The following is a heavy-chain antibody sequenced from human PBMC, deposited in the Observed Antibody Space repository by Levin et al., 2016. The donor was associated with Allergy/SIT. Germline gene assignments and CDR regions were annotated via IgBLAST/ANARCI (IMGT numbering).Heavy chain of an antibody. CDR2: TYYRSKWYN. Sequence: WIRQSPSRGLEWLGRTYYRSKWYNDYAVSVKSRITINPDTSKNQFSLQLNSVTPEDTAVYYCARGEIAVAGFFDYWGQGTLVTVSS. J-gene: IGHJ4*02. D-gene: IGHD6-19*01. V-gene: IGHV6-1*01. CDR3: ARGEIAVAGFFDY.